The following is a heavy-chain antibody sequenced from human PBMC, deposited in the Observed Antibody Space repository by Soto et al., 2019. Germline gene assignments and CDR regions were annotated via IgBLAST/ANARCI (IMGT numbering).Heavy chain of an antibody. CDR2: IYYSGSS. D-gene: IGHD2-15*01. CDR1: GGSISSSSYY. J-gene: IGHJ6*03. Sequence: SETLSLTCTVSGGSISSSSYYWGWIRQPPGKGLEWIVSIYYSGSSYYNPSRKSRVTISVDTSKNQFSLKLRSVTAAVTAVYYCCGSSEYYYYMDVWGKGTTVTVSS. CDR3: CGSSEYYYYMDV. V-gene: IGHV4-39*01.